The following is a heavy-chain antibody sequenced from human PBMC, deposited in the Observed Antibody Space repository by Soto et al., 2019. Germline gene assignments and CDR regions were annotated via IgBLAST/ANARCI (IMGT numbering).Heavy chain of an antibody. D-gene: IGHD6-19*01. CDR3: AADSFGYSSGWYRGWYFDL. CDR1: GFTFTSSA. V-gene: IGHV1-58*01. J-gene: IGHJ2*01. CDR2: IVVGSGNT. Sequence: SVKVSCKASGFTFTSSAVQWVRQARGQRLEWIGWIVVGSGNTNYAQKFQERVTITRDMSTSTAYMELSSLRSEDTAVYYCAADSFGYSSGWYRGWYFDLWGRGTLVTFSS.